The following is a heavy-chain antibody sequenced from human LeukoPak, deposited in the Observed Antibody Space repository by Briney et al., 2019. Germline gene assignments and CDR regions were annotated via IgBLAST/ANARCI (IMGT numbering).Heavy chain of an antibody. CDR3: ARADTPTSFAFDI. Sequence: SETLSLTCAVSGGSISSGGYSWSWIRQPPGKGLEWIGYIYHSGSTYYNPSLKSRVTISVDRSKNQFSLKLSSVTAADTAVYYCARADTPTSFAFDIWGQGTMVTVSS. J-gene: IGHJ3*02. CDR2: IYHSGST. CDR1: GGSISSGGYS. V-gene: IGHV4-30-2*01. D-gene: IGHD2-15*01.